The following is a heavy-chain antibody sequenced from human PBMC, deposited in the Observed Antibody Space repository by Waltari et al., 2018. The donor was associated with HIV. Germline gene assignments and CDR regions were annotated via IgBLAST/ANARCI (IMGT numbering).Heavy chain of an antibody. CDR3: VKERGPFNGFDI. CDR2: IWADGYNK. V-gene: IGHV3-33*06. CDR1: RFPFSLSG. J-gene: IGHJ3*02. D-gene: IGHD3-16*01. Sequence: QVSLTVSGRGVHRPGGPLKLSCSESRFPFSLSGMHWVRQAPGKGLGWVAVIWADGYNKFYADSVRGRFTFSRDNSKYTLSLQMNSLRAEDTALYYCVKERGPFNGFDIWGQGTMVTVSS.